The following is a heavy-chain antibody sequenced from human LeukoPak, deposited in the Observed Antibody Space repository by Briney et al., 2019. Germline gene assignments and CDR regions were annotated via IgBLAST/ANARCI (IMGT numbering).Heavy chain of an antibody. D-gene: IGHD6-19*01. V-gene: IGHV3-48*03. J-gene: IGHJ4*02. CDR2: SSSGSTI. CDR1: GFTFSIYE. CDR3: AREDSSGLDY. Sequence: PGGSLRLSCAASGFTFSIYEMNWVRQAPGKGLEWVSSSSGSTIYYADSVKGRFTISRDNAKNSLYLQMNSLRAGDTAIYYCAREDSSGLDYWGQGTLVTVSS.